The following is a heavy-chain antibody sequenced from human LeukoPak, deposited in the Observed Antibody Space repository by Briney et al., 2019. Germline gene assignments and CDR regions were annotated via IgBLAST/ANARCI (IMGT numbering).Heavy chain of an antibody. Sequence: GGSLRLSCAASGFIFSDYYMSWIRQAPGKGLEWISYISTSGRTIYYADSVKGRFTISRDNAKNSLFLQMNSLRAEDTAVYYCARDYDRSGYYLPFFDYWGQGTLVTVSS. D-gene: IGHD3-22*01. V-gene: IGHV3-11*01. CDR2: ISTSGRTI. CDR1: GFIFSDYY. J-gene: IGHJ4*02. CDR3: ARDYDRSGYYLPFFDY.